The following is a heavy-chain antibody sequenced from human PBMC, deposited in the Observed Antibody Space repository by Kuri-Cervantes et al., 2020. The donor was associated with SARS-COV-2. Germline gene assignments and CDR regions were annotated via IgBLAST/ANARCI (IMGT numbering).Heavy chain of an antibody. CDR2: ISAYNGNT. CDR3: ARVEDDGITMVF. CDR1: GYTFTSYG. J-gene: IGHJ4*02. Sequence: ASVKVSCKASGYTFTSYGISWVRQAPGQGLEWMGWISAYNGNTNYAQKFQGRVTITRDTSASTAYMELSSLRSEDTAVYYCARVEDDGITMVFWGQGTLVTVSS. V-gene: IGHV1-18*01. D-gene: IGHD3-10*01.